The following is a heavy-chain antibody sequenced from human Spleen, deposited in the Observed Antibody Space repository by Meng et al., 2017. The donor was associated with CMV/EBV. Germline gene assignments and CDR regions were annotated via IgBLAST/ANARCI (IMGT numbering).Heavy chain of an antibody. D-gene: IGHD1-1*01. CDR1: GFTFRTYA. J-gene: IGHJ4*02. CDR2: VSGLGDSK. Sequence: RGSLRLSCATSGFTFRTYAMNWVRQAPGKGLEWVSIVSGLGDSKYYADSVKGRFTISRDNSKNTLYLQMNSLRAEDTAVYYCAKDKGTLERGVGYSDYWGQGTLVTVSS. V-gene: IGHV3-23*01. CDR3: AKDKGTLERGVGYSDY.